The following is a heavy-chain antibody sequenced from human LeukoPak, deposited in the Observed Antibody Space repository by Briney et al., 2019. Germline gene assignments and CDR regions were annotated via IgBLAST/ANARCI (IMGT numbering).Heavy chain of an antibody. D-gene: IGHD4-23*01. Sequence: GESLKISCKGSGYSFTRNWIGWVRQMPGKGLEWMGIIYPGDSDTRYSPSFQGQVTISADKSINTAYLQWSSLKASDTAMYYCARRVVNNRNWYFNLWGRGTVVTVSS. V-gene: IGHV5-51*01. CDR2: IYPGDSDT. J-gene: IGHJ2*01. CDR1: GYSFTRNW. CDR3: ARRVVNNRNWYFNL.